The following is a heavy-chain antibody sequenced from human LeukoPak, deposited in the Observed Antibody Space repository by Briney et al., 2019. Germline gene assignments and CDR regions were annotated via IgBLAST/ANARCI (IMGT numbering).Heavy chain of an antibody. CDR1: GFTFSSYG. J-gene: IGHJ6*03. Sequence: GGSLRLSCAASGFTFSSYGVYWVRQAPSRGLEWVASILYDGSNKFYLDSVKGRFTISRDNSRNTLYLQMNSLRAEDTAVYYCARLTGRDNYYSYMDVWGKGTTVTVSS. D-gene: IGHD1-1*01. CDR2: ILYDGSNK. CDR3: ARLTGRDNYYSYMDV. V-gene: IGHV3-30*02.